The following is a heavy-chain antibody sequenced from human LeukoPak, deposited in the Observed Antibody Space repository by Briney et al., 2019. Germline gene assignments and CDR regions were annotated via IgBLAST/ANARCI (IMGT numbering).Heavy chain of an antibody. CDR2: IYYSGST. CDR3: ARSRSDGYYYYYYMDV. D-gene: IGHD2-15*01. J-gene: IGHJ6*03. V-gene: IGHV4-39*07. Sequence: ETLSLTCTVSGGSISSSSYYWVWIRQPPGKGLEWIGSIYYSGSTYYNPSLTSRVTMSVDKSKNQISLKLTSVTAADTALYYCARSRSDGYYYYYYMDVWGKGTTVTVSS. CDR1: GGSISSSSYY.